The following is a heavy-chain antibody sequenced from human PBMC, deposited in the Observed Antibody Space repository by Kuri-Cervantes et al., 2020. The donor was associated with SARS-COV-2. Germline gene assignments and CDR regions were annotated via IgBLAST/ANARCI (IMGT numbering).Heavy chain of an antibody. V-gene: IGHV4-59*11. CDR1: GGSISSHY. Sequence: GSLRLSCTVSGGSISSHYWSWIRQPPGKGLEWIGYIYYSGSTNYNPSLESRVTISVDTSKNQFSLKLSSVTAADTAVYYCARDPNANHNNWFDPWGQGTLVTVSS. CDR2: IYYSGST. J-gene: IGHJ5*02. CDR3: ARDPNANHNNWFDP. D-gene: IGHD4/OR15-4a*01.